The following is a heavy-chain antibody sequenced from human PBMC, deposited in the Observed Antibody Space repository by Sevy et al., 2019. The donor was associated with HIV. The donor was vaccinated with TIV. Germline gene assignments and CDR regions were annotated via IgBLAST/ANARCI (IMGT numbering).Heavy chain of an antibody. CDR1: GYTFTSYD. Sequence: ASVKVSCKASGYTFTSYDINWVRQAIGQGLEWMGWMNPNSGNTGYAQKFQGRVTMTRNTSISTAYMELSSLRSEDTAVYYCARYPSVSSSLFDYYYYGMDVWGQGTTVTVSS. J-gene: IGHJ6*02. V-gene: IGHV1-8*01. CDR3: ARYPSVSSSLFDYYYYGMDV. D-gene: IGHD6-6*01. CDR2: MNPNSGNT.